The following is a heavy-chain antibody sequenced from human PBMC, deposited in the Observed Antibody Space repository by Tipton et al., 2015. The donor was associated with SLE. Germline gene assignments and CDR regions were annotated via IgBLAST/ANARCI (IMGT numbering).Heavy chain of an antibody. CDR1: GFTFSDYY. CDR3: AKDFGSSSCDY. CDR2: ISSSGNTI. D-gene: IGHD6-13*01. Sequence: SLRLSCAASGFTFSDYYMSWIRQAPGKGLEWVSYISSSGNTIYYADSVEGRFTICRDNAKNSLYLQMSSLRAEDTAVYYCAKDFGSSSCDYWGQGTLVTVSS. V-gene: IGHV3-11*04. J-gene: IGHJ4*02.